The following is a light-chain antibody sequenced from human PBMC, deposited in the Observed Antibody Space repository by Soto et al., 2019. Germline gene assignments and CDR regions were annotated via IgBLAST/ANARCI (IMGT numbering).Light chain of an antibody. CDR1: QDISNV. CDR2: AAS. Sequence: AIPLTHPPAYLSSSLVKIGTITFRASQDISNVLGWFQQKPGKAPKLLISAASFLQSGVPSRFSGSGSGTDFTLTISRLEPEDFAVYYCQQFSSYTLSFGGGTKVDIK. CDR3: QQFSSYTLS. V-gene: IGKV1-6*01. J-gene: IGKJ4*01.